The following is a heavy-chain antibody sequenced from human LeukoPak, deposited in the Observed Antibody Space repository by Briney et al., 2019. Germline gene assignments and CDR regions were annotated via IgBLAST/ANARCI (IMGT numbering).Heavy chain of an antibody. J-gene: IGHJ4*02. V-gene: IGHV3-7*01. CDR3: ARGQMAGADY. D-gene: IGHD5-24*01. CDR1: GFTLSSFC. CDR2: IKQDGSEK. Sequence: RGSLRLSCAASGFTLSSFCMGWVRQAPGEGLEWVANIKQDGSEKYYVDSVKSRFTISRDNAKNSLYLQMNSLRAEDTAVYYCARGQMAGADYWGQGTLVTVSS.